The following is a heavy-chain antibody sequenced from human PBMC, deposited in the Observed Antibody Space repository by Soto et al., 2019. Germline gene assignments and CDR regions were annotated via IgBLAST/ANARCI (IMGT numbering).Heavy chain of an antibody. J-gene: IGHJ4*02. CDR3: AAVRDCSGGSCYFDY. CDR1: GGSFSGYY. V-gene: IGHV4-34*01. CDR2: INHSGST. Sequence: SETLSLTCAVYGGSFSGYYWSWIRQPPGKGLEWIGEINHSGSTNYNPSLKSRVTISVDTSKNQFSLKLSSVTAADTAVYYCAAVRDCSGGSCYFDYWGQGTLVTVSS. D-gene: IGHD2-15*01.